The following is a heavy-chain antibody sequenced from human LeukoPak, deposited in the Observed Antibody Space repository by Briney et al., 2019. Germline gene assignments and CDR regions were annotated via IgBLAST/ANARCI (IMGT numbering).Heavy chain of an antibody. D-gene: IGHD3-22*01. CDR3: AEDASYDSSGYYPDAFDI. J-gene: IGHJ3*02. CDR2: ISYDGSNK. CDR1: GFTFSSYG. Sequence: GRSLRLSCAASGFTFSSYGMHWVRQAPGKGLEWVAAISYDGSNKYYADSVKGRFTISRDNSKNTLYLQMNSLRAEDTAVYYCAEDASYDSSGYYPDAFDIWGQGTMVTVSS. V-gene: IGHV3-30*18.